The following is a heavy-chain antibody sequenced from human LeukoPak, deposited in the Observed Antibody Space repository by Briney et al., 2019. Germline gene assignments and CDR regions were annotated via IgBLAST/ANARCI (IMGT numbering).Heavy chain of an antibody. J-gene: IGHJ4*02. CDR3: ARGRTFTIFGVVDY. CDR2: ISYDGSNK. CDR1: GFTFSSYA. Sequence: GRFLRLSCAASGFTFSSYAMHWVRQAPGKGLEWVAVISYDGSNKYYADSVKGRFTISRDNSKNTLYLQMNSLRAEDTAVYYCARGRTFTIFGVVDYWGQGTLVTVSS. V-gene: IGHV3-30-3*01. D-gene: IGHD3-3*01.